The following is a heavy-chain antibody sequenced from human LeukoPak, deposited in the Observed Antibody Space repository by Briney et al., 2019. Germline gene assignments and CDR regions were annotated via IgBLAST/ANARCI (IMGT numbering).Heavy chain of an antibody. CDR3: ARVIRENYYGSGSYVVWFDP. D-gene: IGHD3-10*01. CDR1: ARSIRTSSYY. Sequence: WHTLSPTCTVSARSIRTSSYYWGWIRQPPGKGLEWIGSTYYSGSTYYTPSPKTRVTISADTSKNQFSLKLSSVTAADTAVYYCARVIRENYYGSGSYVVWFDPWGQGTLVTVSS. V-gene: IGHV4-39*07. CDR2: TYYSGST. J-gene: IGHJ5*02.